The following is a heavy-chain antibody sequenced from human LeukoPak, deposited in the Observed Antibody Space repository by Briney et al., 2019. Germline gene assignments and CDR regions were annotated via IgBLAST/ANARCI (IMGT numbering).Heavy chain of an antibody. CDR3: ARVFGVGAPTTAGFDI. V-gene: IGHV1-46*01. CDR1: GYTFTGYY. D-gene: IGHD1-26*01. J-gene: IGHJ3*02. Sequence: GASVRVSCKASGYTFTGYYIHWVRQAPGQGLEWMGLINLSGDITMYAQKFQGRVIMTRDTSTSTVYMELSSLRSEDTAVYYCARVFGVGAPTTAGFDIWGQGTMVTVSS. CDR2: INLSGDIT.